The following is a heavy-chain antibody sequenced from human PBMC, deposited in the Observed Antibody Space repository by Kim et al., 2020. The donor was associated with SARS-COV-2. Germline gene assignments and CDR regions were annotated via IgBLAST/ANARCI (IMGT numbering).Heavy chain of an antibody. V-gene: IGHV4-31*03. CDR1: GGSISSGGYY. D-gene: IGHD3-10*01. CDR2: IYYSGST. CDR3: ARARITMVRGVIGAFDI. J-gene: IGHJ3*02. Sequence: SETLSLTCTVSGGSISSGGYYWSWIRQHPGKGLEWIGYIYYSGSTYYNPSLKSRVTISVDTSKNQFSLKLSSVTAADTAVYYCARARITMVRGVIGAFDIWGQGTMVTVSS.